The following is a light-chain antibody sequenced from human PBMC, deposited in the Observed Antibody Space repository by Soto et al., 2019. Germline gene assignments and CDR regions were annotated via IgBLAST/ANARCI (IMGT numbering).Light chain of an antibody. V-gene: IGLV2-23*02. J-gene: IGLJ3*02. CDR3: SSYAGSSSVNWV. Sequence: QSALTQPASVSGSPGQSITISCTGSSSDVGSYNLVSWYQQHPGKAPKLMVYEVSKRPSGVSGRFSGSKSGDTASLTISGLHAEDEADSFCSSYAGSSSVNWVFGGGTKLTVL. CDR2: EVS. CDR1: SSDVGSYNL.